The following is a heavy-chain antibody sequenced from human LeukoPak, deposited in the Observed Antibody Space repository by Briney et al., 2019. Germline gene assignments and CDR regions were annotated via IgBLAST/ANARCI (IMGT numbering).Heavy chain of an antibody. CDR3: ARDITGTTSLLNY. CDR2: IWYDGSNT. V-gene: IGHV3-33*01. J-gene: IGHJ4*02. CDR1: GFTFSTYG. Sequence: GRSLRLSRAASGFTFSTYGMHWVRQAPGKGLEWVAVIWYDGSNTYYADSVEGRFTISRDNSKNTLSLQMSGLRVEDTAVYYCARDITGTTSLLNYWGQGTLVTVSS. D-gene: IGHD1-7*01.